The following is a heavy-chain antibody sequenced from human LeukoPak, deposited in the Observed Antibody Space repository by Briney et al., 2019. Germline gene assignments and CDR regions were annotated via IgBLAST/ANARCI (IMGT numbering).Heavy chain of an antibody. Sequence: PGGSLRLSCAASGFSFSSFAMTWVRQAPGKGLEWVSPITAGHYPTYNTDSVKGRFTISRDNSKNTLYLQMNSLRADDTAVYYCTKDPNGDYVGAFDPWGQGTLVTVSS. CDR2: ITAGHYPT. V-gene: IGHV3-23*01. J-gene: IGHJ5*02. CDR1: GFSFSSFA. CDR3: TKDPNGDYVGAFDP. D-gene: IGHD4-17*01.